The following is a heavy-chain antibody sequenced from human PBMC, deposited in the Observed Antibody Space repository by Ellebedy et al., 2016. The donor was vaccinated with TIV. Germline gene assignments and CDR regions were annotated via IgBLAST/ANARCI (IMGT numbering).Heavy chain of an antibody. V-gene: IGHV4-34*01. J-gene: IGHJ4*02. CDR3: ARGSMVRGLAG. CDR1: LVSFSGYY. Sequence: SETLSLXCEIDLVSFSGYYWAWVRQPPGKGLEWIGDINHRGATKSISSLKSRVTLSLDTSKKQFSLNITSVTAADTAFYYCARGSMVRGLAGWGQGTLVTVSS. D-gene: IGHD3-10*01. CDR2: INHRGAT.